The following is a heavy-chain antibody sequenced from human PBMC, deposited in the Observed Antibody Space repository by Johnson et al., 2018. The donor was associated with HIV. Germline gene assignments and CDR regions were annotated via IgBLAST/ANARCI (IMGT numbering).Heavy chain of an antibody. V-gene: IGHV3-7*02. J-gene: IGHJ3*02. CDR2: IKQDGGNK. D-gene: IGHD1-26*01. CDR1: SSYW. Sequence: SSYWMSWVRQAPGQGLEWVANIKQDGGNKYYADSVKGRFTISRDNSKNTLCLQMNSLRAEDTAVYYCARGVVGVLSNAFDIWGQGTMVIVSS. CDR3: ARGVVGVLSNAFDI.